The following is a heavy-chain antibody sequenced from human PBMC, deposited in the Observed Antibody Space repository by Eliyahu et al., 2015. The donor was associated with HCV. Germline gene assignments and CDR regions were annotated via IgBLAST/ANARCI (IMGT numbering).Heavy chain of an antibody. J-gene: IGHJ5*02. CDR3: ARQGPAAAGPRGWFDP. D-gene: IGHD6-13*01. CDR2: IHFSGGT. V-gene: IGHV4-39*01. Sequence: QLQLQESGPGLVKPSETLSLTCTVSGGSISSSSYYWGWIRQPPGKGLEWIGSIHFSGGTYYNPSLKSRVTISVDTSKNQFSLKLSSVTAADTAVYYCARQGPAAAGPRGWFDPWGQGTLVTVSS. CDR1: GGSISSSSYY.